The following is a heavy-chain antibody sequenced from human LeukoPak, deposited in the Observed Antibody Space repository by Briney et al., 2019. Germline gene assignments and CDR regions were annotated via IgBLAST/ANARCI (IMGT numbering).Heavy chain of an antibody. CDR1: GYTLSELS. D-gene: IGHD3-22*01. V-gene: IGHV1-24*01. CDR2: FDPEDGET. J-gene: IGHJ4*02. Sequence: ASVKVSCKVSGYTLSELSMHWVGQSPGKGLEWMGGFDPEDGETIYAQKFQGRVTMTEDTSTDTAYMELSSLRSEDTAVYYCATAAPGYYDSSGYSTEFAYWGQGTLVTVSS. CDR3: ATAAPGYYDSSGYSTEFAY.